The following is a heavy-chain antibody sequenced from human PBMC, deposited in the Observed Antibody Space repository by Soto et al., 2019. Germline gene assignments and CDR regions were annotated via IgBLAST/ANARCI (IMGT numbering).Heavy chain of an antibody. D-gene: IGHD3-3*01. CDR1: GYTFTSYG. CDR3: ARGLRLLEWLFPWPFDY. J-gene: IGHJ4*02. Sequence: QVQLVQSGAEVKKPGASVKVSCKASGYTFTSYGISWVRQAPGQGLEWMGWISAYNGNTNYAQKLQGRVTMTTDTSKSQAYMELSSLRSDDTAVYYCARGLRLLEWLFPWPFDYWGQVSLVAASS. CDR2: ISAYNGNT. V-gene: IGHV1-18*01.